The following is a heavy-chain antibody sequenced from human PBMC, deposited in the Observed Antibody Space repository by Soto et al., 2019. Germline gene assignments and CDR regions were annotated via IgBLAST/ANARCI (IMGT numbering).Heavy chain of an antibody. Sequence: QVQLVQSGAEVKKPGASVKVSCKASGYTFTSYDINWVRQATGQGLEWMGWMNPNSGNTGYAQKFQGRSTISRNTSIITVYMDLISLRSEDVAVYYCARGRLYCSGCSGSRAFDIGGQGTMVTVSS. D-gene: IGHD2-15*01. CDR2: MNPNSGNT. CDR1: GYTFTSYD. J-gene: IGHJ3*02. CDR3: ARGRLYCSGCSGSRAFDI. V-gene: IGHV1-8*01.